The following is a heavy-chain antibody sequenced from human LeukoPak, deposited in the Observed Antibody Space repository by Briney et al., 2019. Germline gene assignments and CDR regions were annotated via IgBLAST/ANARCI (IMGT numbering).Heavy chain of an antibody. CDR1: GGSFSGYY. D-gene: IGHD3-10*01. J-gene: IGHJ4*02. V-gene: IGHV4-34*01. CDR3: ARGRYYYGSGSYRTFDY. Sequence: SETLSLTCAVYGGSFSGYYWSWIRQPPGKGLEWIGEINHSGSTNYNQSPKSRLTISVDTSKNQLSLKLSSVTAADTAVYYCARGRYYYGSGSYRTFDYWGQGTLVTVSS. CDR2: INHSGST.